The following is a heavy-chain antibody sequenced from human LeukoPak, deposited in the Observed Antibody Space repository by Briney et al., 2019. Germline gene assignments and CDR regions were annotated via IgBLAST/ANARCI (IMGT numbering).Heavy chain of an antibody. CDR2: INHSGST. CDR3: ARSPPDYYDSSGLKGDY. V-gene: IGHV4-34*01. Sequence: SETLSLTCAVYGGSFSGYYWSWIRQPPGKGLEWIGEINHSGSTNYNPSLKSRVTISVDTSKNQFSLKLSSVTAADTAVYYCARSPPDYYDSSGLKGDYWGQGTLVTVSS. D-gene: IGHD3-22*01. J-gene: IGHJ4*02. CDR1: GGSFSGYY.